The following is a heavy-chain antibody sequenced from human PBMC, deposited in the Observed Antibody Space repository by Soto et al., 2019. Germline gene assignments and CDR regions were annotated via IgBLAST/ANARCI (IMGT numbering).Heavy chain of an antibody. CDR2: IYYGGNT. Sequence: SETLSLTCAVSGGSINSNYFWGWIRQPPGRGLEWIGSIYYGGNTYYNPSLKSRVTISADTSKNQSSLQLSSVTAADTAVYYCARPLRYDYGPGRAFDIWGQGTMVTVSS. J-gene: IGHJ3*02. CDR1: GGSINSNYF. D-gene: IGHD3-9*01. V-gene: IGHV4-39*07. CDR3: ARPLRYDYGPGRAFDI.